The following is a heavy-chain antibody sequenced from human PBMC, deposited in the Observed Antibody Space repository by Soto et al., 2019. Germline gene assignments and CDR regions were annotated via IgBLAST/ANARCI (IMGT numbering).Heavy chain of an antibody. V-gene: IGHV1-18*01. CDR3: AREMAGLGGEYDY. J-gene: IGHJ4*02. Sequence: QVQLVQSGAEVKNPGASVKVSCKTSGYTFTKYGVGWVRQAPGQGLEWMGWISGSSGNANYAEKVQGRITLTTDTSTSTAYIELRSLRSDDTXVYXXAREMAGLGGEYDYWGQGTLVTVSS. CDR2: ISGSSGNA. CDR1: GYTFTKYG. D-gene: IGHD3-16*01.